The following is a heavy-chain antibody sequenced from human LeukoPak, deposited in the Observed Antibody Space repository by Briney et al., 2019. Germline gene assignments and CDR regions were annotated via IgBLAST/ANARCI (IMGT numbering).Heavy chain of an antibody. CDR3: ARDSTGGSYDY. Sequence: ASVKVSCKASGYVFTGYYMHWVRQAPGQGLEWMGWINPNSGGTNYAQKFQGRVTMTRDTSISTANMELSRLRSDDTAVYYCARDSTGGSYDYWGQGTLVTVSS. D-gene: IGHD3-16*01. J-gene: IGHJ4*02. CDR1: GYVFTGYY. V-gene: IGHV1-2*02. CDR2: INPNSGGT.